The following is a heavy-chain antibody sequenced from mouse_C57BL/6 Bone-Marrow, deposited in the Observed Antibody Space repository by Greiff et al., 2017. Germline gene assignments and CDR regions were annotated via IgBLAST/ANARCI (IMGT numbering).Heavy chain of an antibody. CDR1: GFTFSDYG. D-gene: IGHD4-1*01. CDR2: ISSGSSTI. J-gene: IGHJ2*01. V-gene: IGHV5-17*01. Sequence: EVKLVESGGGLVKPGGSLKLSCAASGFTFSDYGMHWVRQAPEKGLEWVAYISSGSSTIYYAATVKGRFTISRENAKNTLFLQMTSLGSEDTAMYYCARTGTLDYWGQGTTLTVSS. CDR3: ARTGTLDY.